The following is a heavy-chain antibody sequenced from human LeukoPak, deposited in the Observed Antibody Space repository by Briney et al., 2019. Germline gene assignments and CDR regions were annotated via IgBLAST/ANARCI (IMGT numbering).Heavy chain of an antibody. CDR1: GFTFSSYS. J-gene: IGHJ6*04. D-gene: IGHD3-10*01. CDR3: ARDLMVRGVMIYYGMDV. CDR2: ISSSSSYI. V-gene: IGHV3-21*01. Sequence: PGGSLRLSCAASGFTFSSYSMNWVGQAQGKGLEWVSSISSSSSYIYYADSVKGRFTISRDNAKNSLYLQMNSLRAEDTAVYYCARDLMVRGVMIYYGMDVWGKGTTVTVSS.